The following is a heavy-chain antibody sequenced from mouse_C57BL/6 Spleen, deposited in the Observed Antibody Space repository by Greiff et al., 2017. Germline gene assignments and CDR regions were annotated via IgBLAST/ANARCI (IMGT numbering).Heavy chain of an antibody. CDR1: GYTFTDYN. Sequence: VQLQQSGPELVKPGASVKIPCKASGYTFTDYNMDWVKQSHGKSLEWIGDINPNNGGTIYNQKFKGKATLTVDKSSSTAYMELRSLTSEDTAVYYCARARAPLFYSNFDDWGQGTTLTVSS. CDR2: INPNNGGT. CDR3: ARARAPLFYSNFDD. D-gene: IGHD2-5*01. J-gene: IGHJ2*01. V-gene: IGHV1-18*01.